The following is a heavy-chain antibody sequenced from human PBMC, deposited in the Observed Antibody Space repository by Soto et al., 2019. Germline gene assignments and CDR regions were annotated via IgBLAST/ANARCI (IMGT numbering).Heavy chain of an antibody. D-gene: IGHD2-21*02. V-gene: IGHV1-46*01. CDR2: INAGGGYT. J-gene: IGHJ5*02. CDR1: GYIFTNYY. Sequence: GASVKVSCKASGYIFTNYYMHWVRQAPGQGLEWMGTINAGGGYTTYAQRFQGRVTMTRDTSTSTVSMELSSLRYEDTALYSRGGAIVVVAAPFDLWGQGTLVTVSS. CDR3: GGAIVVVAAPFDL.